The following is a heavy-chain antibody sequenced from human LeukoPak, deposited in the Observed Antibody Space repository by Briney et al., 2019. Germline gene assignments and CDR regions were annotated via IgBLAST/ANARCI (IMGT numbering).Heavy chain of an antibody. J-gene: IGHJ4*02. Sequence: ASVKVSCKASGGTFSSYAISWVRQAPGQGLEWMGRIIPIFGTASYAQKFQGRVTITTDESTSTAYMELSSLRSEDTAVYYCARDLDYYDSSGYYSTFDYWGQGTLVTVSS. D-gene: IGHD3-22*01. CDR1: GGTFSSYA. CDR3: ARDLDYYDSSGYYSTFDY. CDR2: IIPIFGTA. V-gene: IGHV1-69*05.